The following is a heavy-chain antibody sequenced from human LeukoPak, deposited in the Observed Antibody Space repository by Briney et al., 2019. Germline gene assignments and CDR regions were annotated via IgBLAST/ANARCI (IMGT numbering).Heavy chain of an antibody. J-gene: IGHJ4*02. CDR1: GGSISCDY. Sequence: SETLSLTCSVSGGSISCDYWSWFRQPPGKGLEWIGYISGRTTNYNPSLRSRVTVSVDTSKSQVSLEMTSVTAADTAVYYCARAPEGPTFDFWGQGTLVTVSS. CDR3: ARAPEGPTFDF. D-gene: IGHD1-14*01. CDR2: ISGRTT. V-gene: IGHV4-59*01.